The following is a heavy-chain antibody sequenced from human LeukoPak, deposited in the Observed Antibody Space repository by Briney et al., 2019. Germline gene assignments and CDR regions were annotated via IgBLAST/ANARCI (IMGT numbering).Heavy chain of an antibody. CDR3: ARQGSTWWDPFDF. CDR2: IKQDGSEK. D-gene: IGHD1-26*01. V-gene: IGHV3-7*03. Sequence: HAGGSLRLSCAASGFTLSNYWMSWVRQAPGKGLEWVANIKQDGSEKYYVDSVKGRFTISRDNAYNSLHLQMSSLRADDTAVYYFARQGSTWWDPFDFWGQGTLVTVSS. J-gene: IGHJ4*02. CDR1: GFTLSNYW.